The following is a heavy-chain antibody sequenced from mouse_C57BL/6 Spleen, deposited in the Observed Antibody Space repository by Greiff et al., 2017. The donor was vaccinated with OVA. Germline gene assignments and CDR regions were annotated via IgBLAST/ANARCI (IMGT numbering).Heavy chain of an antibody. V-gene: IGHV1-39*01. CDR1: GYSFTDYN. CDR2: INPTSGAT. D-gene: IGHD2-5*01. J-gene: IGHJ4*01. CDR3: ARDSNYAMDY. Sequence: EVQLQQSGPELVKPGASVKISCKASGYSFTDYNMNWVKQSNGQSLEWIGVINPTSGATSYNQKFKGKATLTVDKSSSTAYMQLNSLTSEDSAVYYCARDSNYAMDYWGQGTSVTVSS.